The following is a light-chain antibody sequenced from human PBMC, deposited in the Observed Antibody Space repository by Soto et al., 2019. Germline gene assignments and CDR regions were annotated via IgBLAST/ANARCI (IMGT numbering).Light chain of an antibody. J-gene: IGLJ2*01. V-gene: IGLV2-14*01. CDR3: SSYTSSSTPVV. CDR2: DVS. Sequence: QSALTQPASVSGSPGQSITISCTGTSSDVGGYNYVSWYQQHPGKAPKLMIYDVSNLPSGVSNRFSGSKSGNTASLTISGLQAEDEADYSCSSYTSSSTPVVFGGGTKLTVL. CDR1: SSDVGGYNY.